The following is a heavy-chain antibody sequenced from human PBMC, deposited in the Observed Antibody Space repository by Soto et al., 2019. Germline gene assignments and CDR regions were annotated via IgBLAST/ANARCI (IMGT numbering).Heavy chain of an antibody. Sequence: ASVKVSCKASGGTFSSYAISWVRQAPGQGLEWMGGIIPIFGTANYAQKFQGRVTITADESTSTAYMELSSLRSEDTAVYYCARGVNWNYAFDYWGQGTLVTVSS. J-gene: IGHJ4*02. V-gene: IGHV1-69*13. D-gene: IGHD1-7*01. CDR1: GGTFSSYA. CDR3: ARGVNWNYAFDY. CDR2: IIPIFGTA.